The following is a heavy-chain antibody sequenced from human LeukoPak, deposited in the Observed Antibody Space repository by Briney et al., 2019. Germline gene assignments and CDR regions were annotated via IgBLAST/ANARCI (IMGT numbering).Heavy chain of an antibody. CDR2: IPTSSSYI. CDR3: ARDREMGTIRNGFDV. CDR1: GFTFSAYS. Sequence: GGSLRLSFAASGFTFSAYSMNWVRQAPGKGLEWVSSIPTSSSYIYYADSVKGRFTVSRDNAKNSLFLQMNSLRAEDTALYYCARDREMGTIRNGFDVWGQGTIVSVSS. D-gene: IGHD5-24*01. V-gene: IGHV3-21*01. J-gene: IGHJ3*01.